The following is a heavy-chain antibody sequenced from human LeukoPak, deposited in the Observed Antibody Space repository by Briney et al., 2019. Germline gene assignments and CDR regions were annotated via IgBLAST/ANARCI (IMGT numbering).Heavy chain of an antibody. CDR3: AKDPQNGYSSSLEWFDP. CDR1: GFTFSSYA. J-gene: IGHJ5*02. D-gene: IGHD6-13*01. CDR2: ISGSGGST. V-gene: IGHV3-23*01. Sequence: GGSLRLSCAASGFTFSSYAMSWVRQAPGKGLEWVSAISGSGGSTYYADSVKGRFTISRDNSKNTLYLQMNSLRAEDTAVYYCAKDPQNGYSSSLEWFDPWGQGTLVTVSS.